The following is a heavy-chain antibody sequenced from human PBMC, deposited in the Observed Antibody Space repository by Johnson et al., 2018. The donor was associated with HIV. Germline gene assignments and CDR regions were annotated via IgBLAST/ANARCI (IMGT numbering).Heavy chain of an antibody. CDR2: INQDGSEN. J-gene: IGHJ3*02. CDR3: ARDVRGDGTYPPDAFDI. Sequence: VQLVESGGGLVQSGGSLGLSCAATGFTFSIYWMAWVRQAPGKGLEWVANINQDGSENHYVDSVKGRFTISRDNAKNSLYLQVHSLRFEDTAVYYCARDVRGDGTYPPDAFDIWGQGTMITVSS. V-gene: IGHV3-7*05. D-gene: IGHD3-16*02. CDR1: GFTFSIYW.